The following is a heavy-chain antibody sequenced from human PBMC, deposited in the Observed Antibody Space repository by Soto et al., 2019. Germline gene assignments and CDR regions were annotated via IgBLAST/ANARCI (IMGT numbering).Heavy chain of an antibody. Sequence: GGSLRLSCAASGFTFSSYEMNWVRQAPGKGLEWVSYISSSGSTIYYADSVKGRFTISRDNAKNSLYLQMNSLRAEDTAVYYCARDSRRVTVVIIGAPDAFDIWGQGTMVTVSS. CDR2: ISSSGSTI. CDR1: GFTFSSYE. CDR3: ARDSRRVTVVIIGAPDAFDI. V-gene: IGHV3-48*03. D-gene: IGHD3-3*01. J-gene: IGHJ3*02.